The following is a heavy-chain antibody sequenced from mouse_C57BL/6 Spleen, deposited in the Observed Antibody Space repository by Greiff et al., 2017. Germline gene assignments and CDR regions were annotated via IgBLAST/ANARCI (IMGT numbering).Heavy chain of an antibody. CDR2: IYPGDGDT. J-gene: IGHJ3*01. D-gene: IGHD2-1*01. CDR1: GYAFSSYW. CDR3: AREGNPAWFAY. V-gene: IGHV1-80*01. Sequence: VKLMESGAELVKPGASVKISCKASGYAFSSYWMNWVKQRPGKGLEWIGQIYPGDGDTNYNGKFKGKATLTADKSSSTAYMQLSSLTSEDSAVYFCAREGNPAWFAYWGQGTLVTVSA.